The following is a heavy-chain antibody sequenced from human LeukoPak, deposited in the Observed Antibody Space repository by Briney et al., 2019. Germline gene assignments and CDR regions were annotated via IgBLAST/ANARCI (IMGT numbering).Heavy chain of an antibody. V-gene: IGHV3-7*01. CDR2: IKQDGSDK. J-gene: IGHJ4*02. D-gene: IGHD6-19*01. Sequence: GGSLRLSCAASGFTFSNYWMTWVRQPPGKGLEWVANIKQDGSDKYYVDSVEGRFAISRDNAKNSVYLQMNSLRAEDTAVYYCATDLPRSSGWYEVYYWGQGTLVTVSS. CDR3: ATDLPRSSGWYEVYY. CDR1: GFTFSNYW.